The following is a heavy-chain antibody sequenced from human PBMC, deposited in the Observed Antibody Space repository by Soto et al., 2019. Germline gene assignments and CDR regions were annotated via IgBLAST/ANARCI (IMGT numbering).Heavy chain of an antibody. V-gene: IGHV3-74*01. CDR3: AKGYSSSWYGNDQYFQH. J-gene: IGHJ1*01. D-gene: IGHD6-13*01. CDR1: GFTFSSYW. CDR2: INSDGSST. Sequence: GGSLRLSCAASGFTFSSYWMHWVRQAPGKGLVWVSRINSDGSSTSYADSVKGRFTISRDNAKNTLYLQMNSLRAEDTAVYYCAKGYSSSWYGNDQYFQHWGQGTLVTVSS.